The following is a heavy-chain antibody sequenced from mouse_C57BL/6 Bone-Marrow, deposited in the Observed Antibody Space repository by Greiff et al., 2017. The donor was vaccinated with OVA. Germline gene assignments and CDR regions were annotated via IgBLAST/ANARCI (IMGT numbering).Heavy chain of an antibody. CDR1: GFSLTSSG. Sequence: QVQLKESGPGLVAPSQSLSITCTVSGFSLTSSGVDWVRQPPGKGMEWLGVIWGGGSTNYNSALMSRLSISKDNSKSQVFLKMNSLQTDDTAMYYCAKRFYDGYLYFDVWGTGTTVTVSS. CDR2: IWGGGST. V-gene: IGHV2-9*01. CDR3: AKRFYDGYLYFDV. D-gene: IGHD2-3*01. J-gene: IGHJ1*03.